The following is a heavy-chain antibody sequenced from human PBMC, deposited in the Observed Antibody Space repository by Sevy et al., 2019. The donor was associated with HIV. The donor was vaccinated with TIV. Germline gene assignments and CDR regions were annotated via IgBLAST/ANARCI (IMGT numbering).Heavy chain of an antibody. CDR2: IYPGDSDT. J-gene: IGHJ6*02. CDR3: AGGGYYYNSSYYTYGMDV. D-gene: IGHD3-22*01. V-gene: IGHV5-51*01. Sequence: GESLKISCKGSGYTFSNYWIGWVRQMPGKGLEWMGIIYPGDSDTRYSPSFQGQVTISSDKSINTAYLQWSSLKASDTAMYFCAGGGYYYNSSYYTYGMDVWGQGTTVTVSS. CDR1: GYTFSNYW.